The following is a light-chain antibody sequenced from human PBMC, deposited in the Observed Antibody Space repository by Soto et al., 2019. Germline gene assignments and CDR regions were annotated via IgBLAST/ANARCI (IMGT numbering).Light chain of an antibody. J-gene: IGLJ3*02. V-gene: IGLV4-69*01. CDR1: SGHSSYA. Sequence: QPVLTQSPSASASLGASVKLTCTLSSGHSSYAIAWHQQQPEKGPRYLMKLNSDGSHSKGDGIPDRFSGSSSGAERYLTLSSLQYEDEADYYCQTWGTGILVFGGGTKLTVL. CDR3: QTWGTGILV. CDR2: LNSDGSH.